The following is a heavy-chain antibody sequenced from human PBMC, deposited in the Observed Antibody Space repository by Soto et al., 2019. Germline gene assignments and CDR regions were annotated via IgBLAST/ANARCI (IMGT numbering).Heavy chain of an antibody. CDR2: IYYSGNT. J-gene: IGHJ4*02. CDR3: AREGYSYRWPYFDY. CDR1: GGSISSGSYY. D-gene: IGHD5-18*01. Sequence: PSETLSLTCTVSGGSISSGSYYWSWIRQLPGKALEWIGYIYYSGNTYYNPSLKSRLTISVDTSKNQFSLNLSSVTAADTAVYYCAREGYSYRWPYFDYWGQGTLVTVSS. V-gene: IGHV4-31*03.